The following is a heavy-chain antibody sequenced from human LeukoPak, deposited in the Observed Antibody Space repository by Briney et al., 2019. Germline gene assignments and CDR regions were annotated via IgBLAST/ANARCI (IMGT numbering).Heavy chain of an antibody. J-gene: IGHJ4*02. D-gene: IGHD3-3*01. V-gene: IGHV4-61*02. Sequence: KSSETLSLTCTVSGGSISSGSYYWSWIRQPAGKGLEWIGRIYTSGSTNYNPSLKSRVTISVDTSKNQFSLKLSSVTAADTAVYYCARATHGYDFWSGFDYWGQGTLVTVSS. CDR1: GGSISSGSYY. CDR3: ARATHGYDFWSGFDY. CDR2: IYTSGST.